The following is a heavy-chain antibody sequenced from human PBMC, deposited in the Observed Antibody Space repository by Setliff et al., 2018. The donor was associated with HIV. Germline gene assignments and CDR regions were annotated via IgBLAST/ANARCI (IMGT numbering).Heavy chain of an antibody. CDR3: ASPVFYGGNSS. V-gene: IGHV3-11*04. Sequence: GGSLRLSCAAAGFTFSKAWMSWFRQTPGKGLEWVSGISGSGANPYNADFVKGRFTISRDNAKNSLYLQMNSLRAEDTAVYYCASPVFYGGNSSWGQGTLVTVSS. CDR2: ISGSGANP. J-gene: IGHJ5*02. D-gene: IGHD4-17*01. CDR1: GFTFSKAW.